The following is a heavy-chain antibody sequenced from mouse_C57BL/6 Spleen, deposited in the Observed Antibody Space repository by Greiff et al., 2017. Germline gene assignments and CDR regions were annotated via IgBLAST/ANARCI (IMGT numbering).Heavy chain of an antibody. Sequence: EVQLVESGAELVRPGASVKLSCTASGFNIKDDYMHWVKQRPEQGLEWIGWIDPENGDTEYASKFQGKATITADTSSNTAYLQLSSLTSEDTAVYYCTRSNYVSFDYWGQGTTLTVSS. CDR2: IDPENGDT. V-gene: IGHV14-4*01. D-gene: IGHD2-5*01. J-gene: IGHJ2*01. CDR3: TRSNYVSFDY. CDR1: GFNIKDDY.